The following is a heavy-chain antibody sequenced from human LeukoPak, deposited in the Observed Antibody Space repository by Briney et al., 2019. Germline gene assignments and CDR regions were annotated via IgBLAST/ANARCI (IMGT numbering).Heavy chain of an antibody. CDR1: GFSISSGYY. D-gene: IGHD2-21*02. J-gene: IGHJ4*02. CDR2: LHHSGST. Sequence: SETLSLTCDVSGFSISSGYYWGWIRHPPGKGLEWIGTLHHSGSTYYNPSLKSRLSIPVDTSKNQFSLKMSSVTAADTAVYFCARVVTAVSYFDYWGQGTLVTVSS. V-gene: IGHV4-38-2*01. CDR3: ARVVTAVSYFDY.